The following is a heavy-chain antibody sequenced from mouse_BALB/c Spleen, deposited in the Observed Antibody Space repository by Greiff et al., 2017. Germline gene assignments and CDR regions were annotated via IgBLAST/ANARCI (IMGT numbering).Heavy chain of an antibody. CDR3: ARDPIYYYGSSYAMDY. Sequence: EVKLMESGGGLVQPGGSRKLSCAASGFTFSSFGMHWVRQAPEKGLEWVAYISSGSSTIYYADTVKGRFTIARDNPKNTLFLQMTSLRSEDTAMYYCARDPIYYYGSSYAMDYWGQGTSVTVSS. V-gene: IGHV5-17*02. J-gene: IGHJ4*01. D-gene: IGHD1-1*01. CDR1: GFTFSSFG. CDR2: ISSGSSTI.